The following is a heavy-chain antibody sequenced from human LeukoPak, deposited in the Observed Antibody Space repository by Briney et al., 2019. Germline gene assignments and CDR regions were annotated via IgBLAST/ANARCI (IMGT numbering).Heavy chain of an antibody. CDR3: AKDRGVHSNHPFDY. CDR2: IRYDGSNK. CDR1: GFTFSSYA. Sequence: GGSLRLSCAASGFTFSSYAMNWVRQAPGKGLEWVAFIRYDGSNKYYADSVKGRFTISRDNSKNTLYLQMNSLRAEDTAVYYCAKDRGVHSNHPFDYWGQGTLVTVSS. V-gene: IGHV3-30*02. J-gene: IGHJ4*02. D-gene: IGHD4-11*01.